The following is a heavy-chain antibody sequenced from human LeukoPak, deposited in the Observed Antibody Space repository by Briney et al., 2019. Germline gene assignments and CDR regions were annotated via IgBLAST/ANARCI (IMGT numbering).Heavy chain of an antibody. CDR2: IIPIFGTA. CDR1: GGTFSSYA. Sequence: ASVKVSCKASGGTFSSYAISWVRQAPGQGLEWMGGIIPIFGTANYAQKFQGRVTITADKSTSTAYMELSSLRSEETAVYYCARVKNYCSGGSCYFDYWGQGTLVTVSS. D-gene: IGHD2-15*01. J-gene: IGHJ4*02. V-gene: IGHV1-69*06. CDR3: ARVKNYCSGGSCYFDY.